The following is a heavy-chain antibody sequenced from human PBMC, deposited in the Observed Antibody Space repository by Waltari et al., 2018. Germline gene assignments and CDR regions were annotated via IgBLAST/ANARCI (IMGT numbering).Heavy chain of an antibody. Sequence: QVQLQESGPGLVKPSQTLSLTCTVSGGSISSGSYYWSWIRQPAGKGLEWIGRIYTSGSTNYNPSLKSRVTISVDTSKNQFSLKLSSVTAADTAVCYCARDGPGGIWGTSNWFDPWGQGTLVTVSS. CDR3: ARDGPGGIWGTSNWFDP. D-gene: IGHD3-16*01. CDR1: GGSISSGSYY. V-gene: IGHV4-61*02. J-gene: IGHJ5*02. CDR2: IYTSGST.